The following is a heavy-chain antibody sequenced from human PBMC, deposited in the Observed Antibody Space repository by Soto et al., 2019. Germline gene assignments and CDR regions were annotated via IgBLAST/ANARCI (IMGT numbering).Heavy chain of an antibody. CDR1: GYTFTSHG. CDR2: ISAFDGSI. CDR3: ARFYSSGWPRGYFDS. D-gene: IGHD6-19*01. V-gene: IGHV1-18*01. J-gene: IGHJ4*02. Sequence: QVQLEQSGGEVKKPGASVKVSCKAAGYTFTSHGISWVRQSPGQGLEWMGWISAFDGSIKDAQKFQGRVTITTDTSTTTAFSELRSLRSADTAVYYCARFYSSGWPRGYFDSWGQGTPVTVSA.